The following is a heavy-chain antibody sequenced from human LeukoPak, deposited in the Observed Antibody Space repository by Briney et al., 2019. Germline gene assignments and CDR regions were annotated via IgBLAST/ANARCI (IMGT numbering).Heavy chain of an antibody. D-gene: IGHD1-26*01. CDR3: AKESVGIVGATGVYYYYYMDV. CDR1: GFTFSSYG. V-gene: IGHV3-30*02. Sequence: GGSLRLSCAASGFTFSSYGMHWVRQAPRKGLEGVAFIRYDGSNKYYADSVKGRFTISRDNSKNTLYLQMNSLRAEDTAVYYCAKESVGIVGATGVYYYYYMDVWGKGTTVTISS. J-gene: IGHJ6*03. CDR2: IRYDGSNK.